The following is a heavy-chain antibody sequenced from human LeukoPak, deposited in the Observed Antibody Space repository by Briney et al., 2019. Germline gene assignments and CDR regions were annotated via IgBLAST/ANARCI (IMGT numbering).Heavy chain of an antibody. D-gene: IGHD3-22*01. CDR3: ARARNDYDSNGFSFLDF. Sequence: PGGSLRPSCAASGFTFSNSAMNWVRHAPGKGREWCSSIRSTSMYTYYADSVKGRFTISSDNAKNSLYLQMNILKAHDTAVYYCARARNDYDSNGFSFLDFWGQGTLVTVSS. CDR1: GFTFSNSA. J-gene: IGHJ4*02. CDR2: IRSTSMYT. V-gene: IGHV3-21*01.